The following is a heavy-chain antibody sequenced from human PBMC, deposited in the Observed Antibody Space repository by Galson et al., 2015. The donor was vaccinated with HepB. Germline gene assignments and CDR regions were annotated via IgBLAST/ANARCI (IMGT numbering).Heavy chain of an antibody. CDR1: GFTFSSYA. J-gene: IGHJ2*01. D-gene: IGHD4-17*01. CDR3: ARPIASTVTRDWYFDL. V-gene: IGHV3-30*04. Sequence: SLRLSCAASGFTFSSYAMHWVRQAPGKGLEWVAVISYDGSNKYYADSVKGRFTISRDNSKNTLYLQMNSLRAEDTAVYYCARPIASTVTRDWYFDLWGRGTLVTVSS. CDR2: ISYDGSNK.